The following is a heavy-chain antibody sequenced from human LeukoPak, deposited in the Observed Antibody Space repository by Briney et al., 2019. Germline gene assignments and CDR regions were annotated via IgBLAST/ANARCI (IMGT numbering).Heavy chain of an antibody. J-gene: IGHJ3*01. CDR1: GFIFTDYT. V-gene: IGHV3-53*01. CDR2: LYSDGRT. Sequence: GGSLRLACTTSGFIFTDYTMNWVRQAPGEGLEWVSALYSDGRTYYADSVRGRFTISRDNSKNTLYLQMNSLRAEDTAVYYCARGDNWNGVGAFDVWGQGTLVTVSS. CDR3: ARGDNWNGVGAFDV. D-gene: IGHD1-20*01.